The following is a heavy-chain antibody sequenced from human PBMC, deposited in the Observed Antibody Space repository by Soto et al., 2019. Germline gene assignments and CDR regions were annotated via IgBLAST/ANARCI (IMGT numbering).Heavy chain of an antibody. D-gene: IGHD4-17*01. CDR3: AKPGYAGSYGDSRGRDKYYIDY. J-gene: IGHJ4*02. Sequence: GGSLRLSCATSGFTFSTYAMSWVRQAPGKWLEWVSAISASSSTTYYADSVKGRFAISRDNSKKTLHLQMDSLRADDTAVYYCAKPGYAGSYGDSRGRDKYYIDYWGQGTLVTVSS. CDR1: GFTFSTYA. V-gene: IGHV3-23*01. CDR2: ISASSSTT.